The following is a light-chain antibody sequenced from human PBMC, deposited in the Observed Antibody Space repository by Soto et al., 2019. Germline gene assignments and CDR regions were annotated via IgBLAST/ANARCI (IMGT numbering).Light chain of an antibody. CDR2: DAS. CDR3: QQYNSYSWT. Sequence: DTPMTQSPSTLSAFVGDRVTITCRASQSISSWLAWYQQKPGKAPKLLIYDASSLESGVPSRFSGSGSGTEFTLTISSLQSDDFATYYCQQYNSYSWTFGQGTKVEIK. CDR1: QSISSW. J-gene: IGKJ1*01. V-gene: IGKV1-5*01.